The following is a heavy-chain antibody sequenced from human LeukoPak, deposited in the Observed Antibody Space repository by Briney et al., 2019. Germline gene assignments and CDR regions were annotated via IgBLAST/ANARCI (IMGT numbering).Heavy chain of an antibody. Sequence: GRSLRLSCAASGFTFSSYGMHWVRQAPGKGLEWVAVIWYDGSNKYYADSVKGRFTISRDNSKNTLYLQMNSLRAEDTAVYYCARARGGYDFWSGLYYWGQGTLVTVSS. CDR1: GFTFSSYG. V-gene: IGHV3-33*01. J-gene: IGHJ4*02. D-gene: IGHD3-3*01. CDR3: ARARGGYDFWSGLYY. CDR2: IWYDGSNK.